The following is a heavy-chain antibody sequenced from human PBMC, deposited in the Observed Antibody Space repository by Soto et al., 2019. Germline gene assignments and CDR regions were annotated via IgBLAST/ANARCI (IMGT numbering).Heavy chain of an antibody. CDR3: ASDRGYDAHDYDYNAMDV. CDR2: IRGFSPYT. CDR1: GFTFRTYT. J-gene: IGHJ6*02. V-gene: IGHV3-21*01. Sequence: GGSLRLSCISSGFTFRTYTMNWVRQAPGKGLEWVSGIRGFSPYTFYAESVKGRFTISRDNAKNSRYLQMNSLRAEDTAVYYWASDRGYDAHDYDYNAMDVWGQGTTVTVSS. D-gene: IGHD2-15*01.